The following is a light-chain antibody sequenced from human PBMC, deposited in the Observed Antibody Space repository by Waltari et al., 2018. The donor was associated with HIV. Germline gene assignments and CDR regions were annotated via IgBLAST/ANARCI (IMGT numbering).Light chain of an antibody. J-gene: IGLJ2*01. Sequence: SSELTQDPAVSVALGQTVRLTCQGDSLRSYYASWYQQKPRQAPILVIYGKNNRSSEIPARFSGSSSGNTASLTITGTQAEDEADYYCSSRDSSFNRVFFGGGTKLTVL. CDR3: SSRDSSFNRVF. CDR1: SLRSYY. CDR2: GKN. V-gene: IGLV3-19*01.